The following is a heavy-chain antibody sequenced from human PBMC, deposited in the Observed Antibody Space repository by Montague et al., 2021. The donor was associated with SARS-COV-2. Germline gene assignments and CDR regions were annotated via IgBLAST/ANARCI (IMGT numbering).Heavy chain of an antibody. J-gene: IGHJ5*02. D-gene: IGHD6-13*01. CDR3: AKAYSSSWWNWFDP. V-gene: IGHV3-23*03. CDR1: GFTFSSYA. Sequence: SLRLSCAASGFTFSSYAMSWVRQAPGKGLEWVSVIHNGDGNTYYGDSVKGRFTISRDNSKNTLCLQMNSLRAEDTAVYYCAKAYSSSWWNWFDPWGQGTLVIVSS. CDR2: IHNGDGNT.